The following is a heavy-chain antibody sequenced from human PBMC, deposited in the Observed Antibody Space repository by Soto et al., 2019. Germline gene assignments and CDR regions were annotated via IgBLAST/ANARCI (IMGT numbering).Heavy chain of an antibody. CDR2: ITWNSGGI. CDR1: GFTFDEYA. J-gene: IGHJ4*02. D-gene: IGHD6-19*01. Sequence: EVQLVESGGDLVQPGRSLRLSCTASGFTFDEYAMHWVRQVPWKGLEWVSVITWNSGGIDYADSVKGRFTTSRDNAKNTLYLQMNSLRTEDTAFYYCAKDARAVAGLGVYYFDLWGQGTLVTVSS. CDR3: AKDARAVAGLGVYYFDL. V-gene: IGHV3-9*01.